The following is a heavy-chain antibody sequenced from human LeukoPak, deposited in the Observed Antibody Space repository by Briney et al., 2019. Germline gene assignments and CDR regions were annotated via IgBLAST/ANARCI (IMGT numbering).Heavy chain of an antibody. J-gene: IGHJ4*02. CDR1: GDTFGTFS. CDR3: AKFWSGYYTD. Sequence: ASVKVSCKASGDTFGTFSFNWVRQAPSEGLEWLGGLTPLAGTPNYAQKFQGRLTISADKSTSTVYMELSRLTSEDTAVYFCAKFWSGYYTDWGQGTLVSVSS. CDR2: LTPLAGTP. D-gene: IGHD3-3*01. V-gene: IGHV1-69*06.